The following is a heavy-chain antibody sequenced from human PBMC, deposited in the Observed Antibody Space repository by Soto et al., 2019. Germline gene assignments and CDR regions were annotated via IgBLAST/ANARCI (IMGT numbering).Heavy chain of an antibody. CDR3: ATDYYDSSGYYYPDAFDI. V-gene: IGHV3-53*01. CDR1: GFTVSRNY. D-gene: IGHD3-22*01. J-gene: IGHJ3*02. Sequence: PGGSLKLSCAASGFTVSRNYMSWVRQAPGKGLEWVSVIYTSGNTYYADSVKGRFTISRDNSKNTLYLQMNSLRAEDTAVYYCATDYYDSSGYYYPDAFDIWGQGTMVTVS. CDR2: IYTSGNT.